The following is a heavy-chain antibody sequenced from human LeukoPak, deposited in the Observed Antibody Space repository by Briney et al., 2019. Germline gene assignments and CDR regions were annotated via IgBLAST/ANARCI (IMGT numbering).Heavy chain of an antibody. CDR1: GFTFSSYG. V-gene: IGHV3-33*01. Sequence: GGSLRLSCAASGFTFSSYGMHWVRQVPGKGLEWVAVIWYDGSNKYYADSVKGRFTISRGNSKNTLYLQMNSLRAEDTAVYYCARVPTVTTTYYYGMDVWGKGTTVTVSS. J-gene: IGHJ6*04. CDR2: IWYDGSNK. CDR3: ARVPTVTTTYYYGMDV. D-gene: IGHD4-17*01.